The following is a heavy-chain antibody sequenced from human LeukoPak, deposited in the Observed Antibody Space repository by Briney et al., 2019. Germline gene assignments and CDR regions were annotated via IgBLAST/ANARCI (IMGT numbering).Heavy chain of an antibody. CDR3: GRDRGYGGYDPFDY. V-gene: IGHV3-33*01. Sequence: GGSLRLSCVVSGFTFSSYGMHWVRQAPGKGLEWVAFIWYDGTNKDYADSVKGRFTISRDNSKNTLYLQMNSQRAEDTAVYYCGRDRGYGGYDPFDYWGQGTLVTVSS. J-gene: IGHJ4*02. CDR2: IWYDGTNK. D-gene: IGHD5-12*01. CDR1: GFTFSSYG.